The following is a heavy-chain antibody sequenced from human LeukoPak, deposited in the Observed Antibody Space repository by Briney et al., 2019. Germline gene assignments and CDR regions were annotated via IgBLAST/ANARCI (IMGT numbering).Heavy chain of an antibody. V-gene: IGHV4-59*01. D-gene: IGHD1-26*01. CDR3: ARGAEGYYYYGMDV. CDR1: GGSISSYY. Sequence: SETLSLTCTVSGGSISSYYWSWIRQPPGKGLEGIGYIYYSGSTNYNPSLKSRVTISVDTSKNQFSLKLSSVTAADTAVYYCARGAEGYYYYGMDVWGQGTTVTVSS. J-gene: IGHJ6*02. CDR2: IYYSGST.